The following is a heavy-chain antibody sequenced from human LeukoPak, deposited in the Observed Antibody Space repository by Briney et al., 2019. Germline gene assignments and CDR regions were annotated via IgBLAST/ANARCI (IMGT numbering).Heavy chain of an antibody. J-gene: IGHJ4*02. V-gene: IGHV4-59*01. CDR3: ARGPYYDILTGSYYFDY. D-gene: IGHD3-9*01. CDR1: GGSISSYY. CDR2: IYYSGST. Sequence: PSETLSLTCTVSGGSISSYYWSWIRQPPGKGLEWIGYIYYSGSTNYNPSLKSRVTISVDTSKNQFSLKLSSVTAAGTAVYYCARGPYYDILTGSYYFDYWGQGTLVTVSS.